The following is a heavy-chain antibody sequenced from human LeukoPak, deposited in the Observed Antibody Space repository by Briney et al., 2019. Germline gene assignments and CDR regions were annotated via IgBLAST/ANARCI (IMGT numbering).Heavy chain of an antibody. J-gene: IGHJ4*02. D-gene: IGHD5-24*01. V-gene: IGHV1-69*06. CDR1: GGTFSSYA. CDR2: IIPIFGTA. Sequence: GASVKVSCKASGGTFSSYAISWVRQAPGQGLEWMGGIIPIFGTANYAQKFQGRVTITADKSTSTAYMELSSLRSEDTAVYYCARGWLQGHFDYWGQGTLVTVSS. CDR3: ARGWLQGHFDY.